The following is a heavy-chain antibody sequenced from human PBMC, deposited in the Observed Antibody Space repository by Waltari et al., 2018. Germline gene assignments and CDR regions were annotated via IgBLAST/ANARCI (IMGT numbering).Heavy chain of an antibody. CDR2: IIPIFVTA. J-gene: IGHJ4*02. D-gene: IGHD5-12*01. CDR3: ARGDGYNVEHVY. V-gene: IGHV1-69*05. Sequence: QVQLVQSGAEVKKPGSSVKVSCTASGGTFSSYAISWVLQAPGQGLEWMGGIIPIFVTANYAQKFQGSVTITTDESTSTAYMELSSLRSEDTAVYYCARGDGYNVEHVYWGQGTLVTVSS. CDR1: GGTFSSYA.